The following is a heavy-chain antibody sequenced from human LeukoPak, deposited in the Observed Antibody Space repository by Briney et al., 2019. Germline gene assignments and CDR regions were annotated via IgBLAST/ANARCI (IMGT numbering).Heavy chain of an antibody. D-gene: IGHD6-6*01. CDR3: AKGAPSSSSIFDF. CDR2: ISYDGSNK. CDR1: GCTFSSYA. J-gene: IGHJ4*02. V-gene: IGHV3-30*04. Sequence: GSLRLSCAASGCTFSSYAMHWVRQAPGKGLEWVAVISYDGSNKYYADSVKGRFTISRDNSKNTLYLQMNSLRPDDTAVYYCAKGAPSSSSIFDFWGPGTLVTVSS.